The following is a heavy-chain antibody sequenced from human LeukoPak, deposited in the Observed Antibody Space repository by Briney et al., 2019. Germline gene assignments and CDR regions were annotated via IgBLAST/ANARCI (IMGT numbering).Heavy chain of an antibody. V-gene: IGHV3-23*01. CDR1: GFTFSSYA. J-gene: IGHJ4*02. Sequence: GGSLRLSCAASGFTFSSYAMSWARQAPGKGLEWVSAISGSGGSTYYADSVKGRFTISRDNSKNTLYLQMNSLRAEDTAVYYCAKWWTFGELLHWGQGTLVTVSS. CDR3: AKWWTFGELLH. D-gene: IGHD3-10*01. CDR2: ISGSGGST.